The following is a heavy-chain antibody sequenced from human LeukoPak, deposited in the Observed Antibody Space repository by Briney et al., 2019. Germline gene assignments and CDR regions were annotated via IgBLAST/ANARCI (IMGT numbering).Heavy chain of an antibody. J-gene: IGHJ4*02. CDR1: GFTFSSYS. D-gene: IGHD6-19*01. Sequence: GGSLRLSCAASGFTFSSYSMNWVRQAPGKGLEWVSFISSSSSPIYYADSVKGRFTISRDNAKNSVYPQMNSLRDEDTAVYYCARGGLEWLSYWGQGTLVTVSS. CDR3: ARGGLEWLSY. V-gene: IGHV3-48*02. CDR2: ISSSSSPI.